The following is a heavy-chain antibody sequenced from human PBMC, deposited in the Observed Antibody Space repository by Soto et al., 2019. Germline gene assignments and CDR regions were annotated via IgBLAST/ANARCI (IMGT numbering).Heavy chain of an antibody. V-gene: IGHV4-30-2*01. D-gene: IGHD3-10*01. J-gene: IGHJ6*02. CDR3: ATAGLWFEGRAFYAMDV. Sequence: QLQLQESGSGLVKPSQTLSLTCAVSGGSISSGGYSWSWIRQPPGKGLEWIGYIYHSGSTYYNPSLKSRVTXSXXRSKNQFSLKLSSVTAADTAVYYCATAGLWFEGRAFYAMDVWGQGTTVTVSS. CDR2: IYHSGST. CDR1: GGSISSGGYS.